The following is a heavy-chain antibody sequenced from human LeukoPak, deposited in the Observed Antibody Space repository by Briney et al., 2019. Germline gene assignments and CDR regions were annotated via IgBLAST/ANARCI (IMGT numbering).Heavy chain of an antibody. V-gene: IGHV3-74*01. J-gene: IGHJ5*02. CDR1: GFGFSSHW. CDR3: ARDPSVNNAIGYNWFDH. Sequence: GESLRLSCAASGFGFSSHWIHWVRQAPGKGLVWVSRTNSDGSVRNYADSVEGRFIISRDNAKNTLYLQMNSLGAEDTAVYFCARDPSVNNAIGYNWFDHWGQGALVTVSS. D-gene: IGHD2/OR15-2a*01. CDR2: TNSDGSVR.